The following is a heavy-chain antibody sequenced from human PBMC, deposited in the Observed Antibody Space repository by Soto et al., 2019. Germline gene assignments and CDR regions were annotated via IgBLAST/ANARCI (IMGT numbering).Heavy chain of an antibody. CDR3: ARDGIAVGDYYYYYYMDV. CDR2: ISAYNGNT. D-gene: IGHD6-19*01. J-gene: IGHJ6*03. Sequence: ASVKVSCKASGYTFTSYGTSWVRQAPGQGLEWMGWISAYNGNTNYAQKLQGRVTMTTDTSTSTAYMELRSLRSDDTAVYYCARDGIAVGDYYYYYYMDVWGKGTTVTVSS. CDR1: GYTFTSYG. V-gene: IGHV1-18*01.